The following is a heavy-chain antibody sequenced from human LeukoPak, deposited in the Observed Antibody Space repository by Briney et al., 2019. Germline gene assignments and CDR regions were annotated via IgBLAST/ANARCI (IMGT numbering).Heavy chain of an antibody. D-gene: IGHD2-2*01. CDR3: ARDLRMPRDYYYYMDV. Sequence: NPSETLSLTCAVYGGSFSDYYWNWIRQPPGKGLEWIGEINHSGSTNYNPSLKSRVTISVDTSKNQFSLKLSSVTAADTAVYYCARDLRMPRDYYYYMDVWGKGTTVTVSS. J-gene: IGHJ6*03. V-gene: IGHV4-34*01. CDR1: GGSFSDYY. CDR2: INHSGST.